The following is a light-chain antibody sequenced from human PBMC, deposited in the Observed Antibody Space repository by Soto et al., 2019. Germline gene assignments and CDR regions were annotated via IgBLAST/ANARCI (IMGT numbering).Light chain of an antibody. CDR1: QSVLYSSNNKNY. V-gene: IGKV4-1*01. CDR2: WAS. J-gene: IGKJ1*01. Sequence: DIVMTQSPDSLAVSLGERATINCKSSQSVLYSSNNKNYLAWYQQKPGQPPKLLIYWASTRESGVPDRFSGSGSGPDFPLPICSQQAEDVAVYYFQQYHISPRTFGQGTKLEIK. CDR3: QQYHISPRT.